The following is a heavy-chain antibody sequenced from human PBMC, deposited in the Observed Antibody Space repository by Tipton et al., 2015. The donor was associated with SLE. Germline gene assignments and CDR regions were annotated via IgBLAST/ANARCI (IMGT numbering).Heavy chain of an antibody. D-gene: IGHD3-16*01. CDR1: GFTFTNAW. CDR3: AKGVVVTFGGVMGY. V-gene: IGHV3-23*01. J-gene: IGHJ4*02. Sequence: SLRLSCTVSGFTFTNAWMSWVRQAPGKGLEWVAAISGCGGSTYYTDSVKGLFTISRDKSKNTLYLQMNSLRAEDTAVYYCAKGVVVTFGGVMGYWGQGTLVTVSS. CDR2: ISGCGGST.